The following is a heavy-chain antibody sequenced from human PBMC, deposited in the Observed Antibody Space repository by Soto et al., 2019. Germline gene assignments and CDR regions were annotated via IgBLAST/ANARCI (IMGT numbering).Heavy chain of an antibody. V-gene: IGHV3-21*01. Sequence: GGSLRLSCAASGFTFSSYSMNWVRQAPGKGLEWVSSISSSSYIYYADSVKGRFTISRDNAKNSLYLQMNSLRAEDTAVYYCARVSAAMVRFLDYWGQGTLVTVSS. CDR3: ARVSAAMVRFLDY. CDR2: ISSSSYI. CDR1: GFTFSSYS. D-gene: IGHD5-18*01. J-gene: IGHJ4*02.